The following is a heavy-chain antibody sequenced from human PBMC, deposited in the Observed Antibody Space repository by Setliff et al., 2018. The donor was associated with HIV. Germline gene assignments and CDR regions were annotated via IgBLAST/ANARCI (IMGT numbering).Heavy chain of an antibody. V-gene: IGHV1-69*10. CDR1: GGTFSSYA. J-gene: IGHJ3*02. CDR2: IIPILGIA. D-gene: IGHD5-18*01. CDR3: ARGAWIQLWNGDFDI. Sequence: AASVKVSCKASGGTFSSYAISWVRQAPGQGLEWMGGIIPILGIANYAQKFQGRVTMTRDTSVSTAYMELSRLRSDDTAVYYCARGAWIQLWNGDFDIWGQGTMVTVSS.